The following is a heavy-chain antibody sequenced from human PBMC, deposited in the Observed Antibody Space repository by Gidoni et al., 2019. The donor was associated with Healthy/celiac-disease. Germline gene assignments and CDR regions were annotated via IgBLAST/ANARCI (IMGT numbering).Heavy chain of an antibody. J-gene: IGHJ5*02. V-gene: IGHV4-39*01. CDR2: IYYSGST. CDR1: GGSISSSTSY. D-gene: IGHD3-10*01. Sequence: LQLQDSRPGLVKPAETLSLTCTVSGGSISSSTSYWVWISQPPGKGLEWIGSIYYSGSTYYNPSLKSRVTISVDTSKNQFSLKLSSVTAADTAVYYCARHEGLMVRGVARLYWFDPWGQGTLVTVSS. CDR3: ARHEGLMVRGVARLYWFDP.